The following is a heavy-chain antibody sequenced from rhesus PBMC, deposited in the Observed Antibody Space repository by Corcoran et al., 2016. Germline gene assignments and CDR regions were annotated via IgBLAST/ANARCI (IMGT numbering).Heavy chain of an antibody. CDR1: GGSISSGYYY. J-gene: IGHJ4*01. V-gene: IGHV4-122*02. CDR3: ARDPATGTTEIVDY. Sequence: QVQLQESGPGLVKPSETLSLTCAVSGGSISSGYYYWSWIRQPPGKGLEWIGVITYSGSTSYNPSRKSRVTISRDTSKNQFSLKLSSVTAADTAVYYCARDPATGTTEIVDYWGQGVLVTVSS. D-gene: IGHD1-26*01. CDR2: ITYSGST.